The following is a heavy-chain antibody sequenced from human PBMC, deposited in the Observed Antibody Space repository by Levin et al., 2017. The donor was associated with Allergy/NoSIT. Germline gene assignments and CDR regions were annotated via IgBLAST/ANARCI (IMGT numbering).Heavy chain of an antibody. D-gene: IGHD5/OR15-5a*01. CDR2: IWYDGSNR. V-gene: IGHV3-33*01. CDR3: ARGRAGLVAGYYYGMDV. CDR1: GFTFSSHG. Sequence: GGSLRLSCAASGFTFSSHGIHWVRQAAGKGLEWVAVIWYDGSNRYYADSVKGRFTVSRDNSKNMVFLQMNRLRVEDTAVYYCARGRAGLVAGYYYGMDVWGQGTTVTVS. J-gene: IGHJ6*02.